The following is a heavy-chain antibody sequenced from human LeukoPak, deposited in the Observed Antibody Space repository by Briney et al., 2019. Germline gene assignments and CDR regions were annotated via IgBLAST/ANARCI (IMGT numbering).Heavy chain of an antibody. CDR1: GGTFSSYA. CDR3: ASESVPAASIFDY. Sequence: ASVKVSCKASGGTFSSYAIIWVRQAPGQGLEWMGRIIPIFGTANYAQKFQGRVTITADESTSTAYMELSSLRSEDTAVYYCASESVPAASIFDYWGQGTLVTVSS. D-gene: IGHD2-2*01. CDR2: IIPIFGTA. J-gene: IGHJ4*02. V-gene: IGHV1-69*13.